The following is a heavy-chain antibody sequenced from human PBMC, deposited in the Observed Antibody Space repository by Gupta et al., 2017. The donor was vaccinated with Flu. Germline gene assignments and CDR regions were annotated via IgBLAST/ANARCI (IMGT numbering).Heavy chain of an antibody. D-gene: IGHD5-12*01. J-gene: IGHJ4*02. CDR3: ARVARVFDY. Sequence: EVQLVESGGGLVQPGGSLRLSCAGSGFTFYTFEMNWIGQAPGKVLEWLASINSDGDSIFYADSVKGRFTISRDNAKNSVYLQMDTLRADDTAVYYCARVARVFDYWGQGTLVTVSP. CDR2: INSDGDSI. V-gene: IGHV3-48*03. CDR1: GFTFYTFE.